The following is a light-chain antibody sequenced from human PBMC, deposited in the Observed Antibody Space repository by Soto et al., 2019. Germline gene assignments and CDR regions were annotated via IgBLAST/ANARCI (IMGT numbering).Light chain of an antibody. CDR2: EVS. V-gene: IGLV2-23*02. CDR1: SSDVGSYNL. J-gene: IGLJ2*01. CDR3: CSYAGSSTSLVV. Sequence: LTQPASVSGSPGQSITISCTGTSSDVGSYNLVSWYQQHPGKAPKLMIYEVSKRPSGVSNRFSGSKSGNTASLTISGLQAEDEADYYCCSYAGSSTSLVVFGGGTKVTVL.